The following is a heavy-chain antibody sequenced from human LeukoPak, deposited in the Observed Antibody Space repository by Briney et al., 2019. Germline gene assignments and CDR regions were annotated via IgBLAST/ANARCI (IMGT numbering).Heavy chain of an antibody. CDR3: AREYYYGSGGTYYYYGMDV. D-gene: IGHD3-10*01. Sequence: PGGSLRLSCAASGFTVSSNYMSWVRQAPGKGLEWVAVIWYDGSNKYYADSVKGRFTISRDNSKNTLYLQMNSLRAEDTAVYYCAREYYYGSGGTYYYYGMDVWGQGTTVTVSS. J-gene: IGHJ6*02. CDR2: IWYDGSNK. V-gene: IGHV3-33*08. CDR1: GFTVSSNY.